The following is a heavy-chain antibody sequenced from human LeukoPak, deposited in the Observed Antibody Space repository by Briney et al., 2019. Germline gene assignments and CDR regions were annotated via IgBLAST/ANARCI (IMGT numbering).Heavy chain of an antibody. Sequence: SETLSLTCAVYGGSFSSYYWSWIRQPPGKGLEWIGEINHSGSTNYNPSLKSRVTISVDTSKNQFSLKLSSVTAADTAVYYCARVADTAMVTFFDYWGQGTLVTVSS. CDR2: INHSGST. D-gene: IGHD5-18*01. CDR3: ARVADTAMVTFFDY. CDR1: GGSFSSYY. V-gene: IGHV4-34*01. J-gene: IGHJ4*02.